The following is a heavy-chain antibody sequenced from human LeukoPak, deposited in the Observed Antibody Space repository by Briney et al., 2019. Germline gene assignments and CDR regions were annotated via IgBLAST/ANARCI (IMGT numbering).Heavy chain of an antibody. CDR1: GGSISSSSYY. CDR3: ARLSYYYYMDV. V-gene: IGHV4-39*07. J-gene: IGHJ6*03. Sequence: SETLSLTCTVSGGSISSSSYYWGWIRQPPGKGLEWIGSIYYNGSTYYNPSLKSRVTISVDTSKNQFSLKLSSVTAADTAVYYCARLSYYYYMDVWGKGTTVTVSS. CDR2: IYYNGST.